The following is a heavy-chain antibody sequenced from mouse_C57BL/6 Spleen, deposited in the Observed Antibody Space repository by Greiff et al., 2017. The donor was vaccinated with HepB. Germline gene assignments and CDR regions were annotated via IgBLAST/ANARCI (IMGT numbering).Heavy chain of an antibody. D-gene: IGHD1-1*01. CDR2: INPNNGGT. V-gene: IGHV1-18*01. Sequence: VQLQQSGPELVKPGASVKIPCKASGYTFTDYNMDWVKQSHGKSLEWIGDINPNNGGTIYNQKFKGKATLTVDKSSSTAYMELRSLTSEDTAVYYCARWDYYGSSSSYWYFDVWGTGTTVTVSS. CDR3: ARWDYYGSSSSYWYFDV. CDR1: GYTFTDYN. J-gene: IGHJ1*03.